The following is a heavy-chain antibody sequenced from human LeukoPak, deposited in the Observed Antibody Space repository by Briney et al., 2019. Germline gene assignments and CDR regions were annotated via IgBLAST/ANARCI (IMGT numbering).Heavy chain of an antibody. Sequence: PGRSLRLSCAASGFTFSSYGMHWVRQAPGKGLEWVAVISYDGSSKYYADSVKGRFTISRDNAKNTLYLQMNSLRAEDTAVYYCARVSDSSGYYLNWFDPWGQGTLVTVSS. V-gene: IGHV3-30*03. D-gene: IGHD3-22*01. CDR2: ISYDGSSK. CDR1: GFTFSSYG. CDR3: ARVSDSSGYYLNWFDP. J-gene: IGHJ5*02.